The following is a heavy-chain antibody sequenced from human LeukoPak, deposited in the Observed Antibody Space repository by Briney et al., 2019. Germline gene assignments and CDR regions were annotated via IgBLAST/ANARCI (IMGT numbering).Heavy chain of an antibody. J-gene: IGHJ4*02. CDR3: ARAMAAMTTVTTDDY. Sequence: GGSLRLSCAASGFTFSSYSMNWVRQAPGKGLEWVSSISSSSSYIYYADSAKGRFTISRDNAKNSLYLQMNSLRAEDTAVYYCARAMAAMTTVTTDDYWGQGTLVTVSS. V-gene: IGHV3-21*01. CDR2: ISSSSSYI. CDR1: GFTFSSYS. D-gene: IGHD4-17*01.